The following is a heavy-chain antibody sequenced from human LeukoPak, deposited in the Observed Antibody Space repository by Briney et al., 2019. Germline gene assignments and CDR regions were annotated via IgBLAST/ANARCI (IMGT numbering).Heavy chain of an antibody. Sequence: PGGSLRLSCAASGFTFSSYEMNWVRQAPGKGLEWASYISSSGSTIYYADSVKGRFTISRDNAKNSLYLQMNSVRAEDTAVYYCAELGITMIGGVWGKGTTVTISS. V-gene: IGHV3-48*03. J-gene: IGHJ6*04. CDR3: AELGITMIGGV. D-gene: IGHD3-10*02. CDR1: GFTFSSYE. CDR2: ISSSGSTI.